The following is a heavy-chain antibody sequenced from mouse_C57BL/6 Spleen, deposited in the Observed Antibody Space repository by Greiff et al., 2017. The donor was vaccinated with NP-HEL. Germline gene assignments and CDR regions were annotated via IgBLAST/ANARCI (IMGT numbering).Heavy chain of an antibody. V-gene: IGHV1-64*01. J-gene: IGHJ1*03. CDR1: GYTFTSYW. D-gene: IGHD2-1*01. Sequence: VQLQQPGAELVKPGASVKLSCKASGYTFTSYWMHWVKQRPGQGLEWIGMIHPNSGSTNYNEKFKSKATLTVDKSSSTAYMQLSSLTSEDSAVYYCARWENGNYYWYFDVWGTGTTVTVSS. CDR2: IHPNSGST. CDR3: ARWENGNYYWYFDV.